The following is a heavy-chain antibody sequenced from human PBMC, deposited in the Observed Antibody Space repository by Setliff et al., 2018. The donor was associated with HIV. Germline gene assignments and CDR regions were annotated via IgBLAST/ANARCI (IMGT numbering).Heavy chain of an antibody. J-gene: IGHJ4*02. Sequence: NPSETLSLTCAVYGGSFSGYYWNWIRQPPGKGLEWIGEIIHSGGTNYNPSLKSRVTISVDTSKSQFSLKLSSVTAADTAVYYCARRSGYAEDYWGQGTLVTVSS. D-gene: IGHD5-12*01. CDR1: GGSFSGYY. CDR2: IIHSGGT. CDR3: ARRSGYAEDY. V-gene: IGHV4-34*12.